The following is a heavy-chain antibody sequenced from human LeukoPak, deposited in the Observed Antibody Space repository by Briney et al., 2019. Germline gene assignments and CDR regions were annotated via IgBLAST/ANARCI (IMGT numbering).Heavy chain of an antibody. V-gene: IGHV3-7*01. CDR3: ARDAHYSSSLFDY. D-gene: IGHD6-13*01. J-gene: IGHJ4*02. CDR1: GFTFSSYW. Sequence: PGGSLRLSCAASGFTFSSYWMSWVRQPPGKGLEWVATMNQDGSEKYYVDAVKGRFTISRDNAKNSLYLQMNSLRAEDTAVYYCARDAHYSSSLFDYWGQGTLVTVSS. CDR2: MNQDGSEK.